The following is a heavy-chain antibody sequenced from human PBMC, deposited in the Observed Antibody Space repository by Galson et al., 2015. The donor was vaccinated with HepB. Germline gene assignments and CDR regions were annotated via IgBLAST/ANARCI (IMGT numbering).Heavy chain of an antibody. Sequence: SLRLSCAASGFTFDDYTMHWVRQAPGKGLEWVSLISWDGGSTYYADSVKGRFTISRDNSKNSLYLQMNSLRTEDTALYYCAKDSHHTAMVSGWFDPWGQGTLVTVSS. V-gene: IGHV3-43*01. CDR1: GFTFDDYT. CDR2: ISWDGGST. J-gene: IGHJ5*02. D-gene: IGHD5-18*01. CDR3: AKDSHHTAMVSGWFDP.